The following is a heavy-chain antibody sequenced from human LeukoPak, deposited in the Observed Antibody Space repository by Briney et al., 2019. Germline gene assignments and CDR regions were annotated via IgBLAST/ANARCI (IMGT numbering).Heavy chain of an antibody. J-gene: IGHJ2*01. D-gene: IGHD6-19*01. Sequence: PGGSLRLSCAASGFTFSTAWMFWVRQAPGKGLEWVATIKQDGSEKHYLDSVKGRFTISRDNAENSLYLQMNSLRAEDTAVYSCVRGRGWYPDLWGRGTQVTVSS. CDR2: IKQDGSEK. CDR1: GFTFSTAW. CDR3: VRGRGWYPDL. V-gene: IGHV3-7*04.